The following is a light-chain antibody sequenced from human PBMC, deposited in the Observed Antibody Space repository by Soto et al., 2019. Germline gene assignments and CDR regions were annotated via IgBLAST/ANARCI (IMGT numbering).Light chain of an antibody. J-gene: IGKJ2*01. CDR2: DAS. CDR3: QRYGTSPPYT. V-gene: IGKV3-20*01. Sequence: EIVLTQSPATLSLSPGERATLSCMASQNVWSNYLAWYQQVPGQAPRLLIYDASTRATGVPDRFTGSGSGTDFTLTISRLEPEDFAVYYCQRYGTSPPYTFDQGTKLEI. CDR1: QNVWSNY.